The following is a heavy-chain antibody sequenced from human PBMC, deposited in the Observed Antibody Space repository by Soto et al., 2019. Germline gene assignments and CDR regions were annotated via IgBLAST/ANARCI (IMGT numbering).Heavy chain of an antibody. J-gene: IGHJ2*01. CDR3: ARYIRLWPRDGYRTGKWYFGL. CDR1: GYTFTSYG. D-gene: IGHD5-18*01. V-gene: IGHV1-18*04. CDR2: ISAYNGNT. Sequence: QVQLVQSGAEVKKPGASVKVSCKASGYTFTSYGISWVRQAPGQGLEWMGWISAYNGNTNYAQKLQGRVTMTTDTSTSTAYMELRSLRSDGTAVYYCARYIRLWPRDGYRTGKWYFGLWGRGTLVTVSS.